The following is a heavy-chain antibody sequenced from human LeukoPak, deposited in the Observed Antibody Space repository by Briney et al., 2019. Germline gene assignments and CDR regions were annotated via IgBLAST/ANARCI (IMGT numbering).Heavy chain of an antibody. V-gene: IGHV1-46*01. Sequence: ASVKVSCKAFGYTFTSNYMYWVRQAPGQGPEWMGVINPSGTGTSYAQKFQGRVTMSRDTSTSTLYMELSSLRSEDTAFYYCATDHSRANTAWWFDPWGQGTLVTVSS. CDR2: INPSGTGT. J-gene: IGHJ5*02. CDR3: ATDHSRANTAWWFDP. CDR1: GYTFTSNY. D-gene: IGHD2-21*02.